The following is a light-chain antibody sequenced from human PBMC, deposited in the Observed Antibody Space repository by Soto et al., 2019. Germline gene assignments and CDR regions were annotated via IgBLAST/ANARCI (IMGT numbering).Light chain of an antibody. Sequence: QSALTQPASVSGSPGQSITISCTGTSSDVGGYNFVSWYQHHPGKAPKLMIYEVSNRPSGVSNRFSASKSGNTASLTISGPQAEDEADYYCTSYTTDSTLVFGPGTKLTVL. CDR2: EVS. CDR3: TSYTTDSTLV. J-gene: IGLJ1*01. CDR1: SSDVGGYNF. V-gene: IGLV2-14*01.